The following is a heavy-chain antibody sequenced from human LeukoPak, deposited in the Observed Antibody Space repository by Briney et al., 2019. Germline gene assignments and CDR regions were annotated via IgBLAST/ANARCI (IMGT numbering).Heavy chain of an antibody. CDR2: IYYSGST. CDR1: GGSISSYY. J-gene: IGHJ4*02. V-gene: IGHV4-59*01. Sequence: SETLSLTCTVSGGSISSYYWNWIRQPPGKGLEWIGYIYYSGSTNYNPSLKSRVTISVDTSKNQFSLKLSSVTAADTAVYYCARAPLGTMVRGVTFDYWGQGTLVTVSS. D-gene: IGHD3-10*01. CDR3: ARAPLGTMVRGVTFDY.